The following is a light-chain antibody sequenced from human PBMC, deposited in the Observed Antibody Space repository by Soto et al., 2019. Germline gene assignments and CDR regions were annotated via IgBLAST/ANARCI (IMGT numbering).Light chain of an antibody. CDR1: QSVSSY. J-gene: IGKJ2*01. CDR2: DAS. Sequence: EIVLTQSPATLSLSPGESATLSCRASQSVSSYLAWYQQKPGQAPRLLIYDASNRATGIPARFSGSGSGTDFTLTISSLEPEDFAVYYCQQRSNWPPATFGQGTSWRSN. CDR3: QQRSNWPPAT. V-gene: IGKV3-11*01.